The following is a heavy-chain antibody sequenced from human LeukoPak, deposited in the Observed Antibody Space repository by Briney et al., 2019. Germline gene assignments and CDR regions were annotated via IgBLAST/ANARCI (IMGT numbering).Heavy chain of an antibody. V-gene: IGHV1-18*01. J-gene: IGHJ4*02. CDR1: GYTFTSYG. CDR2: ISAYNGNT. D-gene: IGHD3-22*01. CDR3: ARDQTFYYDSSGPHFDY. Sequence: ASVKVSCKASGYTFTSYGISWVRQAPGQGLEWMGWISAYNGNTNYAQNLQGRVSMTTDTSTSTAYMELRSLRSDDTAVYYCARDQTFYYDSSGPHFDYWGQGTLVTVSS.